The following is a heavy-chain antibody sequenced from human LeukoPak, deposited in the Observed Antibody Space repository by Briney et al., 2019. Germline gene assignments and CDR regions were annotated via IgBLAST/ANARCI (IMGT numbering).Heavy chain of an antibody. CDR1: GFTFSSYA. V-gene: IGHV3-23*01. CDR3: AKYVVGATPRRNWFDP. Sequence: GGSLRLSCAASGFTFSSYAMSWVRQAPGKGLEWVSAISGSGGSTYYADSVKGRFTVSRDNSKNTLYLQMNSLRAEDTAVYYCAKYVVGATPRRNWFDPWGQGTLVTVSS. J-gene: IGHJ5*02. CDR2: ISGSGGST. D-gene: IGHD1-26*01.